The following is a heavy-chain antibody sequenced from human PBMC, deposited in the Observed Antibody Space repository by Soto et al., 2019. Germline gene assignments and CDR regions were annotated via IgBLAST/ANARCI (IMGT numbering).Heavy chain of an antibody. CDR3: ARDLIVTTVKSIDY. CDR2: ISSSSSYI. V-gene: IGHV3-21*01. CDR1: GFTFSSYS. J-gene: IGHJ4*02. D-gene: IGHD5-12*01. Sequence: GGSLRLSCAASGFTFSSYSMNWARQAPGKGLEWVSSISSSSSYIYYVDSVKGRFTISRDNAKNSLYLQMNSLRAEDTAVYYCARDLIVTTVKSIDYWGQGTLVTVSS.